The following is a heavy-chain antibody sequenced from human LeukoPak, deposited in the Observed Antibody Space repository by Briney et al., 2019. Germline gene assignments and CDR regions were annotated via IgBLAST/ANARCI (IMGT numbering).Heavy chain of an antibody. CDR3: ARDQDYHISDSWYDAFDV. V-gene: IGHV3-7*01. Sequence: GGSLRLSCAASGITFNGHWMTWVRQAPGRGLEWVANIKHDGSLRNYVDSVKGRFTISRYNAKNSLYLQMNSLRAEDTAVYYCARDQDYHISDSWYDAFDVWGRGTMVTVSP. D-gene: IGHD3/OR15-3a*01. CDR2: IKHDGSLR. CDR1: GITFNGHW. J-gene: IGHJ3*01.